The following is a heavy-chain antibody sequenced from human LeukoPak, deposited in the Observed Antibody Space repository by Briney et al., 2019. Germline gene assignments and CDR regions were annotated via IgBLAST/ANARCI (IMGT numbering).Heavy chain of an antibody. CDR1: GGSFSGYY. Sequence: PSETLSLTCAVYGGSFSGYYWSWIRQPPGKGLEWMGEINHSGSTNYNPSLKSRVTISVDTSKNQFSLKLSSVTAADTAVYYCARGYCSGGSCYEQGNDYWGQGTLVTVSS. CDR2: INHSGST. V-gene: IGHV4-34*01. J-gene: IGHJ4*02. CDR3: ARGYCSGGSCYEQGNDY. D-gene: IGHD2-15*01.